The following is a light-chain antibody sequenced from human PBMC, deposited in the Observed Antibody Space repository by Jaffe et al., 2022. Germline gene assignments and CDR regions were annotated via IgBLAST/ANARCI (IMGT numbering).Light chain of an antibody. CDR3: QQCFSSSYT. Sequence: EIVLTQSPGTLSLSPGERATLSCRASQSVSSSYLAWYQQKPGQSPRLLIYGASSRATGIPDRFSGSGSGTDFTLTISRLEPEDFAVYYCQQCFSSSYTFGQGTKLEI. CDR2: GAS. J-gene: IGKJ2*01. CDR1: QSVSSSY. V-gene: IGKV3-20*01.